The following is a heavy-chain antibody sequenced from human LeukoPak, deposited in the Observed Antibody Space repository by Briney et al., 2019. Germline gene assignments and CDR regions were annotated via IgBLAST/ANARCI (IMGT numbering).Heavy chain of an antibody. CDR1: GFTFSSYG. CDR3: AKRSLYYYYGMDV. Sequence: GRSLRLSCAASGFTFSSYGMHWVRRAPGKGLEWVAVISYDGSNKYYADSVKGRFTISRDNSKNTLYLQMNSLRAEDTAVYYCAKRSLYYYYGMDVWGQGTTVTVSS. J-gene: IGHJ6*02. CDR2: ISYDGSNK. V-gene: IGHV3-30*18. D-gene: IGHD2/OR15-2a*01.